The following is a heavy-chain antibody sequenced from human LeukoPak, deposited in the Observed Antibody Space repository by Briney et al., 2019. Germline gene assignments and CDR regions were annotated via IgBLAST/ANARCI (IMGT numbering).Heavy chain of an antibody. Sequence: GGSLRLSCAASGFTFSSYAMSWVRQAPGKGLEWVSAISGSGGSTYYADSVKGRFAISRDNSKNTLYLQMNSLRAEDTAVYYCAKGYSSGWWGFDYWGQGTLVTVSS. CDR1: GFTFSSYA. J-gene: IGHJ4*02. CDR3: AKGYSSGWWGFDY. D-gene: IGHD6-19*01. CDR2: ISGSGGST. V-gene: IGHV3-23*01.